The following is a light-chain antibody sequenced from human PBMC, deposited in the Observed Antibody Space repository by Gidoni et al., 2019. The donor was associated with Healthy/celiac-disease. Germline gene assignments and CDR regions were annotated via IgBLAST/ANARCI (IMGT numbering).Light chain of an antibody. CDR1: SSDVGSYNL. V-gene: IGLV2-23*01. Sequence: QSALTQPASVSGSPGQSITISCTGTSSDVGSYNLVSWYQQPPGKAPKLMIYEGSKRPSGVSNRFSGSKSGNTASLTISGLQAEDEADYYCCSYAGSVVFGGGTKLXV. CDR2: EGS. CDR3: CSYAGSVV. J-gene: IGLJ2*01.